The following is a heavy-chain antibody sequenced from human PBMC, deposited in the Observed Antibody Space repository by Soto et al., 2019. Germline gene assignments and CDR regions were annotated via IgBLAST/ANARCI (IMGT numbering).Heavy chain of an antibody. CDR3: ARQIGRGSWSLDH. J-gene: IGHJ4*02. V-gene: IGHV4-39*01. D-gene: IGHD6-13*01. CDR1: GGSISSSDYW. CDR2: IYFTGST. Sequence: QLQLQESGPGLVKPAETLSLTCTVSGGSISSSDYWWGWIRQPPGKGLECIGRIYFTGSTCYNPSLKSRVIISVDTSKNQFSLRLSSVTAADTAVYYCARQIGRGSWSLDHWGQGTLVTVSS.